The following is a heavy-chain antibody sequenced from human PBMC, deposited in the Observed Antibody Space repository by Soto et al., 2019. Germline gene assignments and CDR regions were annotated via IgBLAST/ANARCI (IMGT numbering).Heavy chain of an antibody. V-gene: IGHV3-53*01. CDR1: GFTVSSNY. Sequence: PGGSLRLSCAASGFTVSSNYMSWVRQAPGKGLEWVSVIYSGGSTYYADSVKGRFTISRDNSKNTLYLQMNSLRAEDTAVYYCARDVFLPGYSSSWYDYYYYGMDVWGQGTTVTVSS. D-gene: IGHD6-13*01. CDR2: IYSGGST. J-gene: IGHJ6*02. CDR3: ARDVFLPGYSSSWYDYYYYGMDV.